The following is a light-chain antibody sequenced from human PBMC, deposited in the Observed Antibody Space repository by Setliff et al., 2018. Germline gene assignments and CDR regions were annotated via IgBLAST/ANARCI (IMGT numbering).Light chain of an antibody. J-gene: IGLJ1*01. CDR2: DVN. CDR1: FGAYGSAY. CDR3: APKTGPGTYV. V-gene: IGLV2-14*03. Sequence: QSALTQPASVSGSPEQSITISCTGEFGAYGSAYVSWYQQHPDKAPKLIIYDVNNRPSGISHRFSGSNSANTDSLTISGLQAEDEAEYFCAPKTGPGTYVGGTGTKVTVL.